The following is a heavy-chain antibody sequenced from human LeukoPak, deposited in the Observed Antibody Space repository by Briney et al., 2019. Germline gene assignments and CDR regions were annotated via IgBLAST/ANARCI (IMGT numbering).Heavy chain of an antibody. D-gene: IGHD1-1*01. V-gene: IGHV6-1*01. CDR2: TYYRSTWYN. CDR1: GDSVSSNSVT. CDR3: ARRLTRYDCFDP. J-gene: IGHJ5*02. Sequence: QTLSLTCAISGDSVSSNSVTWNWIRQSPSRGLEWLGRTYYRSTWYNDYAVSVRGRITVNPDTSKNQFSLHLNSVTPEDTAVYYCARRLTRYDCFDPWGQGILVTVSS.